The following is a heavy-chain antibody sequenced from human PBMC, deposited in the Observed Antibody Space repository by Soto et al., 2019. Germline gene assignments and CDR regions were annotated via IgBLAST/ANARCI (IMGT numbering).Heavy chain of an antibody. J-gene: IGHJ5*02. D-gene: IGHD1-7*01. CDR1: VGSISSYY. CDR2: IYYSGST. Sequence: PSETLSLTCTVSVGSISSYYWSWIRQPPGKGLEWIGYIYYSGSTNYNPSLKSRVTISVDTSKNQFSLKLSSVTAADTAVYYCAREITGTKGTRFDPWGQGTLVTVSS. V-gene: IGHV4-59*01. CDR3: AREITGTKGTRFDP.